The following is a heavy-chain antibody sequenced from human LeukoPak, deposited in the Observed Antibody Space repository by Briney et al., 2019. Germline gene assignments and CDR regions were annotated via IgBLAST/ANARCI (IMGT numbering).Heavy chain of an antibody. CDR1: GGSISSYY. CDR2: IYYSGST. J-gene: IGHJ5*02. V-gene: IGHV4-59*01. Sequence: LSETLSLTCTVSGGSISSYYWSWIRQPPGKGLEWMGYIYYSGSTNYNPSLRSRVTISVDTSKNQFALKLSSVTAADTAVYYCARAFRMYALHNWFDPWGQGTLVTVSS. D-gene: IGHD2-8*01. CDR3: ARAFRMYALHNWFDP.